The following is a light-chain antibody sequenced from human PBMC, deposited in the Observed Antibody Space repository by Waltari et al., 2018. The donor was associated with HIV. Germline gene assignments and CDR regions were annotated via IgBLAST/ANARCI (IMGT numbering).Light chain of an antibody. CDR1: QSIGSN. J-gene: IGKJ1*01. CDR2: DAS. Sequence: VLTQSPATLSVSPGERATLSCRASQSIGSNLAWYQQKPGQAPRLLIYDASTRATGIPVRFSGSGSGTEFTLTINSLQSEDFAVYFCQQYNNWPSWTFGQGTTV. V-gene: IGKV3-15*01. CDR3: QQYNNWPSWT.